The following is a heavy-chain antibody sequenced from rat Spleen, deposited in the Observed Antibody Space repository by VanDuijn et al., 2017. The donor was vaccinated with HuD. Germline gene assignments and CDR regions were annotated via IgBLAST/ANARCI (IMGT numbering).Heavy chain of an antibody. CDR1: GYSITSNY. J-gene: IGHJ1*01. Sequence: EVQLQESGPGLVKPSQSLSLTCSVTGYSITSNYWGWIRKFPGNKMEWIGHISYSGSTSYNPSLKSRISITRDTSKNQFFLQLNSVTTEDTATYYCARWDYGSSSWYFDFWGPGTMVTVSS. V-gene: IGHV3-1*01. CDR2: ISYSGST. D-gene: IGHD1-3*01. CDR3: ARWDYGSSSWYFDF.